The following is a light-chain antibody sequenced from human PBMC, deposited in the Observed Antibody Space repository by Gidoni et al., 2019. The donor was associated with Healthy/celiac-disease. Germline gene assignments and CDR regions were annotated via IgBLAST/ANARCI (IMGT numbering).Light chain of an antibody. J-gene: IGLJ2*01. Sequence: SYVLTQPPSVSVAPGKTARITCGGNNIGSKSVHWYQQKPGQATVLVIYYDSDRPSGIPERFSGSNSGNTATLTISRVEAGDEADYYCQVWDRSSDHPVVGGGTKLTVL. CDR3: QVWDRSSDHPV. CDR1: NIGSKS. V-gene: IGLV3-21*04. CDR2: YDS.